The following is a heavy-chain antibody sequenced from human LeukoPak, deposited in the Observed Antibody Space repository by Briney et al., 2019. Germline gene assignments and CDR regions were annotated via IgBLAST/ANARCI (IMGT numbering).Heavy chain of an antibody. Sequence: PGGSLRLSCAASGFTFSDYYMSWIRQAPGKGLEWVSYISSSGSTIYYADSVKGRFTISRDNAKNTLYLQMNSLRAEDTAVYYCARGSCSSTSCYDTRMRAFDIWGQGTMVTVSS. CDR1: GFTFSDYY. CDR2: ISSSGSTI. CDR3: ARGSCSSTSCYDTRMRAFDI. D-gene: IGHD2-2*01. J-gene: IGHJ3*02. V-gene: IGHV3-11*04.